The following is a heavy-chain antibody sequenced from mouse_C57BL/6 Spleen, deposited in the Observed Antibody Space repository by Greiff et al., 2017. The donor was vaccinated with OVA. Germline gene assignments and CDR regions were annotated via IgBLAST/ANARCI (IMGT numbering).Heavy chain of an antibody. D-gene: IGHD2-1*01. Sequence: QVQLKESGAELVKPGASVKISCKASGYAFSSYWMNWVKQRPGKGLEWIGQIYPGDGDTNYNGKFKGKATLTADKSSSTAYMQLSSLTSEDSAVYFCARGGGNHPFFDYWGQGTTLTVSS. CDR2: IYPGDGDT. CDR3: ARGGGNHPFFDY. J-gene: IGHJ2*01. V-gene: IGHV1-80*01. CDR1: GYAFSSYW.